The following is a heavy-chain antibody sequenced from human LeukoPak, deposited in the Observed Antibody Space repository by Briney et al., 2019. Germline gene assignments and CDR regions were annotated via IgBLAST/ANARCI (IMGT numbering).Heavy chain of an antibody. CDR2: ISAYNGNT. Sequence: VASVKVSCKASGYTFTSYGISWVRQAPGQGPEWMGWISAYNGNTNYGQKLQGRVTMTTDTSTSTAYMELRSLKSDDTAVYYCARDHQVGPTDYWGQGTLVTVSS. D-gene: IGHD1-26*01. J-gene: IGHJ4*02. CDR1: GYTFTSYG. CDR3: ARDHQVGPTDY. V-gene: IGHV1-18*01.